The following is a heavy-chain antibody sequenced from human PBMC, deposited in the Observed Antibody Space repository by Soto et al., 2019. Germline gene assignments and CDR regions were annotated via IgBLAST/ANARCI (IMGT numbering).Heavy chain of an antibody. D-gene: IGHD5-18*01. CDR2: IYHTGHT. J-gene: IGHJ3*02. Sequence: QVRLHESGPGLVKPSETLSLTCTVSTDSFNDYYWSWIRQPPGKGLEWIGSIYHTGHTNYNPSLESRVSISVDTSKIQFSLSLSSVTAAETAVYYCARDVGIHDAFDIWGQGTLVTVSS. V-gene: IGHV4-59*13. CDR3: ARDVGIHDAFDI. CDR1: TDSFNDYY.